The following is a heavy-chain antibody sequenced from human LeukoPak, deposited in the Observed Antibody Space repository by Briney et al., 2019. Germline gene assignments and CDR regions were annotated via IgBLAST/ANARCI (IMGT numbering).Heavy chain of an antibody. Sequence: PSETLSLTWAVYGGSFSGYYWSWIRQPPGKGLEWIGEINHSGSTNYNPSLKSRVTISVDTSKNQFSLRLRSVTAADTAVYYCARHWWDALDPWGQGTLVTVSS. CDR1: GGSFSGYY. V-gene: IGHV4-34*01. CDR2: INHSGST. J-gene: IGHJ5*02. D-gene: IGHD1-26*01. CDR3: ARHWWDALDP.